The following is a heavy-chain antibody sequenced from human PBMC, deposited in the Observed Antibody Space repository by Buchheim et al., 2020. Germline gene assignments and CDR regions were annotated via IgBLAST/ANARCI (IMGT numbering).Heavy chain of an antibody. CDR3: ARDSEQLVRFYYYYYYMDV. CDR2: ISSSGSTI. V-gene: IGHV3-11*01. J-gene: IGHJ6*03. CDR1: GFTFSDYY. D-gene: IGHD6-13*01. Sequence: QVQLVESGGGLVKPGGSLRLSCAASGFTFSDYYMSWIRQAPGKGLEWVSYISSSGSTIYYADSVKGRLTISRDNAKNSLSLQMNRLRAEDTAVYYCARDSEQLVRFYYYYYYMDVWGKGTT.